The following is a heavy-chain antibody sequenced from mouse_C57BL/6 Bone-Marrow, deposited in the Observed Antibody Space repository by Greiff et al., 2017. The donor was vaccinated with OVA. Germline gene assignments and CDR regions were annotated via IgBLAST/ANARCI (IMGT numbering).Heavy chain of an antibody. CDR1: GYTFTSYW. J-gene: IGHJ1*03. CDR3: ARRGMDWESHWYFDV. V-gene: IGHV1-50*01. Sequence: QVQLQQPGAELVKPGASVKLSCKASGYTFTSYWMQWVKQRPGQGLEWIGEIDPSDSYTNYNQKFKGKATLTVDTSSSTAYMQLSSLTSEDSAVYYCARRGMDWESHWYFDVWGTGTTVTVSS. D-gene: IGHD4-1*01. CDR2: IDPSDSYT.